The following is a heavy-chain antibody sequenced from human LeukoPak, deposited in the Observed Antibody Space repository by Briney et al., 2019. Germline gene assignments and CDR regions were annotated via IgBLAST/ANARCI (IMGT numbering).Heavy chain of an antibody. Sequence: GGSLRLSCAASGFTFSNYAMHWVRQAPGKGLEYVSAISGDGGSTYYANSVRGRFTISRDNSKNTLYLQMGSLRAEDMAVYYCARDLSSGSYDYWGQGTLVTVSS. J-gene: IGHJ4*02. CDR1: GFTFSNYA. CDR2: ISGDGGST. CDR3: ARDLSSGSYDY. D-gene: IGHD1-26*01. V-gene: IGHV3-64*01.